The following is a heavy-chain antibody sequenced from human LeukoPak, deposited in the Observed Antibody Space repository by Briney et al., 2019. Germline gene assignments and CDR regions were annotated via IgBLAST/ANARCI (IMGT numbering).Heavy chain of an antibody. Sequence: ASETLSLTCTVSGYSVSSGYYWGWIRQPPGKGLEWIGSIYHSGSTYYNPSLKSRVTISVDTSKNQFSLKLSSVTAADTAVYYCARGRGKSSGRGYYYYMDVWGKGTTVTVSS. CDR1: GYSVSSGYY. CDR2: IYHSGST. CDR3: ARGRGKSSGRGYYYYMDV. J-gene: IGHJ6*03. D-gene: IGHD6-25*01. V-gene: IGHV4-38-2*02.